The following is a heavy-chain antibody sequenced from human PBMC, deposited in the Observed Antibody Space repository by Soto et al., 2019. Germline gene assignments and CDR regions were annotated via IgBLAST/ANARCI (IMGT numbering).Heavy chain of an antibody. CDR2: ISSNGGST. CDR3: ARDGGSSYLDY. J-gene: IGHJ4*02. CDR1: GFTFSSYA. Sequence: PGGSLRLSCAASGFTFSSYAMHWVRQAPGKGLEYVSAISSNGGSTYYANSVKGRFTISRDNSKNTLYLQMGSLRAEDMAVYYCARDGGSSYLDYWGQGTLVTVSS. D-gene: IGHD1-26*01. V-gene: IGHV3-64*01.